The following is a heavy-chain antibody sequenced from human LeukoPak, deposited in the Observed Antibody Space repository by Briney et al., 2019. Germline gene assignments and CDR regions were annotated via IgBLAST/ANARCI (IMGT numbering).Heavy chain of an antibody. V-gene: IGHV3-21*01. CDR2: ISSSSSYI. CDR3: ARVLTPWLGGTHDY. J-gene: IGHJ4*02. D-gene: IGHD1-26*01. Sequence: GGSLRLSCAASGFTFSSYSMNWVRQAPGKGLEWVSSISSSSSYIYYADSVKGRFTISRDNAKNSLYLQMNSLRAEDTAVYYCARVLTPWLGGTHDYWGQGTLVTVSS. CDR1: GFTFSSYS.